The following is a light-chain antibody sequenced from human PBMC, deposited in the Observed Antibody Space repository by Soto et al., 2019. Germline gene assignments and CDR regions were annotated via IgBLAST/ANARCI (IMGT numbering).Light chain of an antibody. Sequence: TQSPSSLSLSPGERATLSCRASQSVSSYLAWYQQKPGQAPRLLIYDATNRATDIPARFSGSGSGTDFTLTISSREPEDFAVSFFRRRSNPFTCAPGTQVAI. CDR3: RRRSNPFT. CDR1: QSVSSY. J-gene: IGKJ3*01. CDR2: DAT. V-gene: IGKV3-11*01.